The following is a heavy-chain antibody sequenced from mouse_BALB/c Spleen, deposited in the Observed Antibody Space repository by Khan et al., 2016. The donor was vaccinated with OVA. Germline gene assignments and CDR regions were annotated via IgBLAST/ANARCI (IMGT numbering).Heavy chain of an antibody. J-gene: IGHJ3*01. V-gene: IGHV1-77*01. D-gene: IGHD1-2*01. CDR2: LSPGSGDI. CDR3: ARRKYCGYTFAY. Sequence: QVQLKQSGAELARPGASVKLSCKASGYTFTDYYINWVKQRTGQGLEWIGELSPGSGDIYYNEKFKGKATLTADTSSSTAYMQLSSLTSEDASVYVCARRKYCGYTFAYWGHGTLVTVSA. CDR1: GYTFTDYY.